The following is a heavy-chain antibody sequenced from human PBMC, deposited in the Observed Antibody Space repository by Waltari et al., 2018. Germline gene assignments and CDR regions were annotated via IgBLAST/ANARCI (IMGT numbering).Heavy chain of an antibody. D-gene: IGHD4-17*01. V-gene: IGHV1-8*01. CDR3: ARGGENEDYYYYGMDV. CDR2: MNPNSGNT. J-gene: IGHJ6*02. CDR1: GYTFTSYD. Sequence: QVQLVQSGAEVKKPGASVKVSCKASGYTFTSYDIHWVRQATGQGIEWMGWMNPNSGNTGYAQKFQGRVTMTRNTSISTAYMELSSLRSEDTAVYYCARGGENEDYYYYGMDVWGQGTTVTVSS.